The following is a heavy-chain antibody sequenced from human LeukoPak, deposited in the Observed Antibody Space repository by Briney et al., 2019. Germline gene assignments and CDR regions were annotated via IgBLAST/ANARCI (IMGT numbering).Heavy chain of an antibody. Sequence: PSETLSLTCAVYGGSFSGYYWSWIRQPPGKGLEWIGEINHSGSTNYNPSLKSRVTISVDTSKNQFSLKLSSVTAADTAVYYCARGGIMGPPYSSGWYYYFDYWGQGTLVTVSS. D-gene: IGHD6-19*01. CDR2: INHSGST. V-gene: IGHV4-34*01. CDR1: GGSFSGYY. J-gene: IGHJ4*02. CDR3: ARGGIMGPPYSSGWYYYFDY.